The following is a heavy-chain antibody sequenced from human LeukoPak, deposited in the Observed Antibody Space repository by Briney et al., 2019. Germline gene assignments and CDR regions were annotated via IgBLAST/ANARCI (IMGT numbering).Heavy chain of an antibody. V-gene: IGHV4-30-2*01. D-gene: IGHD3-22*01. CDR3: ATSGYMSYFDY. CDR2: IYRSGDT. Sequence: SETLSLTCAVSGGSISSGGHSWSWIRQPPGKGLEWIGYIYRSGDTYYNPSLKSRVTISVDRSKNQFSLKLSSVTAADTAVYYCATSGYMSYFDYWGQGTLVTVSS. CDR1: GGSISSGGHS. J-gene: IGHJ4*02.